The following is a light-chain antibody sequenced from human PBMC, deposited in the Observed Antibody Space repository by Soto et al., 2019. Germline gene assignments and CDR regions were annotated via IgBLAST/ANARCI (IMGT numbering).Light chain of an antibody. Sequence: DIQMTQSPSTLSGSVGDRVIITCLASQTISSWLAWYQQKPGKAPKLLIYKASTLKSGVPSRFSGSGSGTEFTLTISSLQPDDFATYYCQHYNSYSEAFGQGTKVDIK. J-gene: IGKJ1*01. CDR2: KAS. V-gene: IGKV1-5*03. CDR3: QHYNSYSEA. CDR1: QTISSW.